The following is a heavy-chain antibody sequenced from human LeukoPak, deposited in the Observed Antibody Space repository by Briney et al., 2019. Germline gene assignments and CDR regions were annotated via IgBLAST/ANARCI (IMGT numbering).Heavy chain of an antibody. CDR2: ISYSGRA. J-gene: IGHJ4*02. CDR1: GGSVSSDNYY. D-gene: IGHD2-2*01. V-gene: IGHV4-61*01. Sequence: SETLSLTCTVSGGSVSSDNYYWTWIRQPPGKGLDWFGYISYSGRATYNPSLKSRVTMSIDTSKNQFSLRLSSVTAADTAVYYCARGSSPSYPLDYWGQGTLVTVSS. CDR3: ARGSSPSYPLDY.